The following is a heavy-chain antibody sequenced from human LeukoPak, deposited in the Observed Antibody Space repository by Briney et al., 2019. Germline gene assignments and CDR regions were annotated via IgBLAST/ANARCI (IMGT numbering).Heavy chain of an antibody. J-gene: IGHJ4*02. CDR3: ARAVVVVPAAYYFDY. Sequence: KSSETLSLTCAVSGGSISSSNWWSWVRQPPGKGLEWIGEIYHSGSTNYNPSLKSRVTISVDKSKNQFSLKLSSVTAADTAVYYCARAVVVVPAAYYFDYWGQGTLVTVSS. CDR1: GGSISSSNW. D-gene: IGHD2-2*01. V-gene: IGHV4-4*02. CDR2: IYHSGST.